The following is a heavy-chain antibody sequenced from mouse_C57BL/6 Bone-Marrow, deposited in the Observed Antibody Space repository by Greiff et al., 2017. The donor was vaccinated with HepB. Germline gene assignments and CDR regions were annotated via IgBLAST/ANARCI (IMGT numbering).Heavy chain of an antibody. V-gene: IGHV14-4*01. CDR2: IDPENGDT. CDR1: GFNIKDDY. CDR3: TTSYGSSYAY. J-gene: IGHJ3*01. Sequence: VQLQQSGAELVRPGASVKLSCTASGFNIKDDYMHWVKQRPEQGLEWIGWIDPENGDTEYASKFQGKATITADTSSNTAYLQLSSLTSEDTAVYYCTTSYGSSYAYWGQGTVVTVSA. D-gene: IGHD1-1*01.